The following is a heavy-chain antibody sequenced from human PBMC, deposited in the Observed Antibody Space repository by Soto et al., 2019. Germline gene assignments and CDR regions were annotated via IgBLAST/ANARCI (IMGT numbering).Heavy chain of an antibody. J-gene: IGHJ4*02. CDR3: ARVVGDGYNNLDIDY. D-gene: IGHD4-4*01. CDR2: IYYSGST. Sequence: QVQMQESGPGLVNPSETLSLTCTVSGGSISSYYWSWIRQPPGKGLEWIGYIYYSGSTNYNPSLKSRVTISVDTSKNQFSLKLSSVTAADTAVYYCARVVGDGYNNLDIDYWGQGTLVTVSS. CDR1: GGSISSYY. V-gene: IGHV4-59*01.